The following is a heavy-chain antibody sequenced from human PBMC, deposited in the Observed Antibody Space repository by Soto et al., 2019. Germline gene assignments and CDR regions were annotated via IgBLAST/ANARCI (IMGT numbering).Heavy chain of an antibody. Sequence: QVQLQESGPGLVKPSQTLSLTCTVSGGSISSGAYYWSWIRQHPGKGLEWIGYIYYTGNTYYNPSLKGRVTLSLDTSKNQFSLKLTSVTAADTAVYYCARDWGYLQYWGQGTLVTVSS. CDR3: ARDWGYLQY. D-gene: IGHD3-16*01. J-gene: IGHJ1*01. CDR1: GGSISSGAYY. V-gene: IGHV4-31*03. CDR2: IYYTGNT.